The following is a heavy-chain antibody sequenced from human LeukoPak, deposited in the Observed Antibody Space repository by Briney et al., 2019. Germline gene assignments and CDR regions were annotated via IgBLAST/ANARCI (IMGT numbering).Heavy chain of an antibody. CDR3: ASAYYHYYFDY. V-gene: IGHV3-48*03. J-gene: IGHJ4*02. Sequence: GGSLRLSCAASGFTFSSYEMNWVRQAPGKGLEWVSYISSSGSTIYYADSVKGRFTISRDNAKNSLYLQMNSLRAEDSAVYYCASAYYHYYFDYWGQGTLVTVSS. CDR1: GFTFSSYE. D-gene: IGHD3-16*01. CDR2: ISSSGSTI.